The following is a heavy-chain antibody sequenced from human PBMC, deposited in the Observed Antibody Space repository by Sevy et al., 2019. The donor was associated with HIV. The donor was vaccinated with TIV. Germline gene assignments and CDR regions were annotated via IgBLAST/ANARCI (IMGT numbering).Heavy chain of an antibody. CDR3: ASSGVEYYDFWSGSKADYYYYMDV. J-gene: IGHJ6*03. CDR2: IYYSGST. Sequence: ETLSLTCTVSGGSISSYYWSWIRQPPGKGLEWIGYIYYSGSTNYNPSLKSRVTISVDTSKNQFSLKLSSVTAADTAVYYCASSGVEYYDFWSGSKADYYYYMDVWGKGTTVTVSS. CDR1: GGSISSYY. D-gene: IGHD3-3*01. V-gene: IGHV4-59*01.